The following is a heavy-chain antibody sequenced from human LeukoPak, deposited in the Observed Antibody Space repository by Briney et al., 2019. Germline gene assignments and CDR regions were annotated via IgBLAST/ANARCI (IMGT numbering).Heavy chain of an antibody. V-gene: IGHV3-7*01. J-gene: IGHJ4*02. CDR3: AREDGYCSGANCYSYFDS. Sequence: GGSLRLSCAASGFTFSHFWMSWVRQAPGKGLEWVAYIKKTGGETYYVDSVKGRFTITRDNTRNSLFLQMYSLRAEDTAVYFCAREDGYCSGANCYSYFDSWGQGTLVTVSS. D-gene: IGHD2-15*01. CDR1: GFTFSHFW. CDR2: IKKTGGET.